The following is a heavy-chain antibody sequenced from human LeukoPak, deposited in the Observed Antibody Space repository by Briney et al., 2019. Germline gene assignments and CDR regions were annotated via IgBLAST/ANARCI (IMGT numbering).Heavy chain of an antibody. D-gene: IGHD4-17*01. CDR1: GFTFSSYG. Sequence: PGGSLRLSCAASGFTFSSYGMHWVRQAPGKGLEWVAVISYDGSNKYYADSVKGRFTISRDNSKNTLYLQMNSLRAEDTAVYYCAKDQVYGDSKFDYWGQGTLVTVSS. J-gene: IGHJ4*02. V-gene: IGHV3-30*18. CDR2: ISYDGSNK. CDR3: AKDQVYGDSKFDY.